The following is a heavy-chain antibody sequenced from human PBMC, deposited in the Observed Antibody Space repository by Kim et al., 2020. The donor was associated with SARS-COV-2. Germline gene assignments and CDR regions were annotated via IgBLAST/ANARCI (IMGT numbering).Heavy chain of an antibody. CDR2: IYYSGST. Sequence: SETLSLTCTVSGGSISSYYWSWIRQPPGKRLEWIGYIYYSGSTNYNPSLKSRVTISVDTSKNQFSLKLSSVTAADTAVYYCARGDILTGYYTPWFDPWG. J-gene: IGHJ5*02. V-gene: IGHV4-59*01. CDR1: GGSISSYY. CDR3: ARGDILTGYYTPWFDP. D-gene: IGHD3-9*01.